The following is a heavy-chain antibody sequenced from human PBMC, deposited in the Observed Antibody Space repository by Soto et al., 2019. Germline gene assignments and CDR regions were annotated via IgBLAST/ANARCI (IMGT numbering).Heavy chain of an antibody. CDR2: IYHSGST. J-gene: IGHJ4*02. CDR3: ARAMTTVTTIDY. V-gene: IGHV4-30-2*01. CDR1: GGSISSGGYS. D-gene: IGHD4-17*01. Sequence: SETLSLTCAVSGGSISSGGYSWSWIRQPPGKGLEWIGYIYHSGSTYYNPSLKSRVTISVDRSKNQFSLKLSSVTAADTAVYYCARAMTTVTTIDYWGQGTLVTVSS.